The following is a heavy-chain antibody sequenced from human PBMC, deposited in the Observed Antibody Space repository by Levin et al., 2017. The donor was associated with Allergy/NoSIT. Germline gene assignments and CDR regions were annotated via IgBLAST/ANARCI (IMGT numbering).Heavy chain of an antibody. V-gene: IGHV4-34*01. D-gene: IGHD6-19*01. CDR1: GGSFRGSY. J-gene: IGHJ4*02. CDR2: INHSGST. Sequence: SQTLSLTCAVYGGSFRGSYWSWIRQPPGKGLEWIGEINHSGSTNYNPSLKSRVTISVDTSKNQFSLKLSSVTAADTAVYYCARQPVAGTTTFDYWGQGTLVTVSS. CDR3: ARQPVAGTTTFDY.